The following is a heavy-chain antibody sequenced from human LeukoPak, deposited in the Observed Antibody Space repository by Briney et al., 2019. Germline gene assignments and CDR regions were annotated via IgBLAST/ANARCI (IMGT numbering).Heavy chain of an antibody. CDR3: ARGEDDIDP. J-gene: IGHJ5*02. V-gene: IGHV1-8*02. CDR1: GYTFTSYG. Sequence: GASVKVSCKASGYTFTSYGISWVRQAPGQGLEWMGWMNPNSGNTGYAQKFQGRVTMTRNTSISTAYMELSSLRSEDTAVYYCARGEDDIDPWGQGTLVTVSS. D-gene: IGHD3-9*01. CDR2: MNPNSGNT.